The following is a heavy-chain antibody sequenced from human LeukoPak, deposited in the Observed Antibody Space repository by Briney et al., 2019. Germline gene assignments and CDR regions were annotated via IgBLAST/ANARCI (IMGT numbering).Heavy chain of an antibody. CDR3: ARDRPPQLVRPFDY. Sequence: ASVKVSCKASGYIFTGYYMHWVRQAPGQGLEWMGWINPNSGDTNYAHKFQGRVTMTRDTSISTAYMELSRLRSDDTAVYYCARDRPPQLVRPFDYWGQGTLVTVSS. D-gene: IGHD6-13*01. CDR2: INPNSGDT. CDR1: GYIFTGYY. V-gene: IGHV1-2*07. J-gene: IGHJ4*02.